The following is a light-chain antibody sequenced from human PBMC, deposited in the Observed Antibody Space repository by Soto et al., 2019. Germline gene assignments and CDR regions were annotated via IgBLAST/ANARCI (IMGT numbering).Light chain of an antibody. CDR1: QRISVW. Sequence: DIQMAQSPSTLSASVGDRVTITCRASQRISVWLAWYQQKPVKAPKLLIYDVSSLESGVPSRFSGSGSGTEFNLTITSLQPDDFATYYCQQYDSFPDPFGQGTRLEIK. CDR2: DVS. CDR3: QQYDSFPDP. V-gene: IGKV1-5*01. J-gene: IGKJ5*01.